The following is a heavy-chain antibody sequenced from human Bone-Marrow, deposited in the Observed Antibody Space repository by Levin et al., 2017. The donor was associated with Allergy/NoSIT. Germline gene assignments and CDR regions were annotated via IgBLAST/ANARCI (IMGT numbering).Heavy chain of an antibody. J-gene: IGHJ6*03. CDR3: ARYGPYYYYYMDV. Sequence: LSLTCEASGFTFSRYWMSWVRQAPGKGLEWVANVKQDGSEKYYVDSLKGRFTISRDNAKNSLYLQMNSLRAEDTAVYYCARYGPYYYYYMDVWGKGTTVTVSS. CDR1: GFTFSRYW. CDR2: VKQDGSEK. D-gene: IGHD4-17*01. V-gene: IGHV3-7*01.